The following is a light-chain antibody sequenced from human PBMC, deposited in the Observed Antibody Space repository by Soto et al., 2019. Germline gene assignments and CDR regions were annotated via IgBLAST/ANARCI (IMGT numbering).Light chain of an antibody. CDR2: EVT. CDR3: SSYTSNSNTDV. Sequence: QSALTQPASVSGSPGQSITISCTGASSDVGGYNYVSWYQLHPGKAPKFMISEVTNRPSGVSNRFSGSKSGNTASLTISGLQADDEADYYCSSYTSNSNTDVFGTGTQLTVL. CDR1: SSDVGGYNY. V-gene: IGLV2-14*01. J-gene: IGLJ1*01.